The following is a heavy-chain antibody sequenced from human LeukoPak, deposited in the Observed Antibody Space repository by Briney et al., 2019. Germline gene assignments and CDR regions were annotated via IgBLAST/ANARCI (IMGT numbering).Heavy chain of an antibody. V-gene: IGHV4-4*07. CDR1: GGSISSYY. CDR2: IYTSGST. Sequence: SETLSLTCTVSGGSISSYYWSWIRQPAGKGLEWIGRIYTSGSTNYNPSLKSRVTMSVDTSKNQFSLKLSSVTAADTAVYYCARGMISNILPDYFDYWGQGTLVTVSS. J-gene: IGHJ4*02. D-gene: IGHD3-22*01. CDR3: ARGMISNILPDYFDY.